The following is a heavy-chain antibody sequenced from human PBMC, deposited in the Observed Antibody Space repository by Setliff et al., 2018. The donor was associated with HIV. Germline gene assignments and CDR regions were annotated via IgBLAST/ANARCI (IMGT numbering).Heavy chain of an antibody. CDR1: GGSISSYY. CDR3: ARSPHNYDILTGYRSRGGAFDI. CDR2: IYYSGST. J-gene: IGHJ3*02. V-gene: IGHV4-59*01. D-gene: IGHD3-9*01. Sequence: SETLSLTCNVSGGSISSYYWSWIRQPPGKGLEWIGYIYYSGSTNYNPSLKSRVTISVDTSKNQFSLKLSSVTAADTAVYYCARSPHNYDILTGYRSRGGAFDIWGQGTMVTVSS.